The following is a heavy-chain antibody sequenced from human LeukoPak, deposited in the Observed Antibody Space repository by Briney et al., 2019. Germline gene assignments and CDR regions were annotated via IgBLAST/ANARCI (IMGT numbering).Heavy chain of an antibody. D-gene: IGHD3-22*01. J-gene: IGHJ2*01. CDR1: GGSISSGSYF. V-gene: IGHV4-61*02. Sequence: SETLSLTCTVSGGSISSGSYFWSWIRQPAGKGLEWIGRIYTSGSTNYNPSLKSRVTISVDTSKNQFSLKLSSVTAADTAVYYCARGSPEHYYDSSGASVGYFDLWGRGTLVTVSS. CDR3: ARGSPEHYYDSSGASVGYFDL. CDR2: IYTSGST.